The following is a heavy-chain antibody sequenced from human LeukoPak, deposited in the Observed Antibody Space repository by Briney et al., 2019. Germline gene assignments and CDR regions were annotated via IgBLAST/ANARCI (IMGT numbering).Heavy chain of an antibody. CDR1: GFTVSSSY. D-gene: IGHD6-13*01. CDR2: IYSGGNT. V-gene: IGHV3-53*01. CDR3: AKSPSSSWYTGCD. Sequence: PGGSLRLSCAASGFTVSSSYMSWVRQAPGKGLEYVSVIYSGGNTYYAGSVKGRFTISRDNSKNTVYLQMNSLRAEDTAVYYCAKSPSSSWYTGCDWGQGTLVTVSS. J-gene: IGHJ4*02.